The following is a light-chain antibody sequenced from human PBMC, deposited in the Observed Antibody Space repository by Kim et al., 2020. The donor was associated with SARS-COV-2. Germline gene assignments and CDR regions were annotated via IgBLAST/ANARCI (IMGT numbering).Light chain of an antibody. J-gene: IGKJ2*01. Sequence: SASVGDRVTITCRASQSIRSYLNWYQQKPGKAPKLLIYAASSLQSGVPSGFSGSGSGTDFTLTISSLQPEDFATYYCQQSYSTPYTFGQGTKLEIK. CDR3: QQSYSTPYT. CDR1: QSIRSY. CDR2: AAS. V-gene: IGKV1-39*01.